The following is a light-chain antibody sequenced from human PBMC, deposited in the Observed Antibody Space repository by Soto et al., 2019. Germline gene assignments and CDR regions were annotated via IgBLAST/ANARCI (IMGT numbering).Light chain of an antibody. CDR3: QQYDNWPPYP. V-gene: IGKV3-15*01. CDR1: QSVNSN. Sequence: EIVMTQSPATLSVSPGERATLSCRASQSVNSNLAWYQQKPGQAPRLLIYGASTRATGIPARFSGSGSGTEFTLTISSLQYEDLAIYYCQQYDNWPPYPFGQGTKLEIK. CDR2: GAS. J-gene: IGKJ2*01.